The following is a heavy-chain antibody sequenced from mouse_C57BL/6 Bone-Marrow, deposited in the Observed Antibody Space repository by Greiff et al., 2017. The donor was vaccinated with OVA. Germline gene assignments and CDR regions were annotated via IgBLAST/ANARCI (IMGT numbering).Heavy chain of an antibody. CDR2: IDPETGGT. J-gene: IGHJ4*01. CDR3: TRWGWLAMDY. Sequence: VQLQQSGAELVRPGASVTLSCKASGYTFTDYEMHWVKQTPVHGLEWIGAIDPETGGTAYNQKFKGKAILTADKSSSTAYMELRSLTSEDSAVYYCTRWGWLAMDYWGQGTSVTVSS. D-gene: IGHD2-2*01. CDR1: GYTFTDYE. V-gene: IGHV1-15*01.